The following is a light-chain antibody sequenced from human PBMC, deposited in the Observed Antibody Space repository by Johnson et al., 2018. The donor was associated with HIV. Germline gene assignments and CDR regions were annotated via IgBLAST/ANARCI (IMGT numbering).Light chain of an antibody. CDR2: DNT. CDR3: GTWDSSSLSVPYV. J-gene: IGLJ1*01. CDR1: TSNIANNY. V-gene: IGLV1-51*01. Sequence: QSVLTQPPSVSAAPGQRVTISCSGSTSNIANNYVSWYQHLPGTAPKLLIYDNTKRPSGIPDRFSGSKSGTSATLGITGLQTGDEADYYCGTWDSSSLSVPYVLGTGTKVTVL.